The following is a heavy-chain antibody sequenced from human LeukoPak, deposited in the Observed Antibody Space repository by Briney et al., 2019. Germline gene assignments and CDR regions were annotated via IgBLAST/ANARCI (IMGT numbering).Heavy chain of an antibody. V-gene: IGHV1-18*04. Sequence: GASVKVSCKASGYTFSTYGITWVRQAPGQGLEWMGWITAYNGSKKYADNIQDRVTMTTDTSMSTAYMELRNLRSDDTAVYYCARDQGWCSSTGCFGVDWGQGTLVTVSS. D-gene: IGHD2-2*01. CDR2: ITAYNGSK. CDR3: ARDQGWCSSTGCFGVD. J-gene: IGHJ4*02. CDR1: GYTFSTYG.